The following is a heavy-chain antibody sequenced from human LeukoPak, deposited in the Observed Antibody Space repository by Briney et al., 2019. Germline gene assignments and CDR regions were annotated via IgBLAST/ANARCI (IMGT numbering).Heavy chain of an antibody. CDR2: INQDASEI. J-gene: IGHJ4*02. CDR1: GFTFSTYW. D-gene: IGHD2-21*02. CDR3: ATDRDNSDWQRRFDS. V-gene: IGHV3-7*01. Sequence: GGSLRLSCAASGFTFSTYWMNWYRQAPGKGLEWVGNINQDASEINYVDSVRGRFTISRDNAKNSLHLQMNSLRAEDTAVYYCATDRDNSDWQRRFDSWGQGTLVTVSS.